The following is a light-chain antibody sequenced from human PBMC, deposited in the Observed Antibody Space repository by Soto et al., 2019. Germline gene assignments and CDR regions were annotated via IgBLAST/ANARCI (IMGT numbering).Light chain of an antibody. Sequence: DIQMTQSPSTLSASVGDRVTITCRASQSIRSWLAWYQQKPGKAPKRLIYKASTLKSGVPSRFSGNGSGTEFTLTISSLQPDDFATYYCQHYNSYSWTFGQGTKVDIK. V-gene: IGKV1-5*03. CDR1: QSIRSW. CDR2: KAS. CDR3: QHYNSYSWT. J-gene: IGKJ1*01.